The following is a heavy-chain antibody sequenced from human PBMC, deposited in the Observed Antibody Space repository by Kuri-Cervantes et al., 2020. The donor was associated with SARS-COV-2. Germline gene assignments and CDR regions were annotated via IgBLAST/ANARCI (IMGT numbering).Heavy chain of an antibody. V-gene: IGHV4-4*07. J-gene: IGHJ4*02. D-gene: IGHD2-21*01. Sequence: GSLRLSCSVTGGSISGYYWSWIRQSAAKELKWTGRISATGNTNYIPGLKSRVTMSVDTSQSQFSLRLNSVTAADTATYYCARGGRRAGAYYFDLWGPGILVTVSS. CDR1: GGSISGYY. CDR3: ARGGRRAGAYYFDL. CDR2: ISATGNT.